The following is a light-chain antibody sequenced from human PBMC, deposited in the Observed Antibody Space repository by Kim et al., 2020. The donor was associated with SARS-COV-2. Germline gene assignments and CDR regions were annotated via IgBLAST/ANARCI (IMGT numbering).Light chain of an antibody. CDR2: AAS. CDR1: HDISNY. Sequence: SVGERVIITSRPSHDISNYLSWYQQQPGKVPKLLIYAASTLQSGVPSRFSGSGSCTDFTLTISSLQPEDVATYYCQKYNSAPPWTFGQGTKVDIK. V-gene: IGKV1-27*01. J-gene: IGKJ1*01. CDR3: QKYNSAPPWT.